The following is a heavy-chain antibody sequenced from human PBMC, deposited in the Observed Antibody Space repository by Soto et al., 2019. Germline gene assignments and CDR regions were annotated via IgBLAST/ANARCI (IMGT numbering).Heavy chain of an antibody. Sequence: EVQLLESGGGLVQPGGSLRLSCAASGFTFSSYAMSWVRQAPGKGLEWLAGITFRGDYTYYADSVKGRFTLSRDNSRNRLDLQMNSLKVEDTALHFCAKLGTMGVFDNWGQGTLLTVSS. CDR3: AKLGTMGVFDN. CDR1: GFTFSSYA. J-gene: IGHJ4*02. D-gene: IGHD1-26*01. CDR2: ITFRGDYT. V-gene: IGHV3-23*01.